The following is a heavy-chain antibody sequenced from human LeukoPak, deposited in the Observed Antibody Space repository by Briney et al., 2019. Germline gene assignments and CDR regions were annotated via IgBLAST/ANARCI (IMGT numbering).Heavy chain of an antibody. Sequence: GGSLRPFCAASGFSFDDYGLTWVRQAPGKGLEWVSGINWNGDSTDYADSVKGRFTISRDNAKNSLYLQMNSLRAEDTALYYCARDLRVVITGYFDCWGQGTLVTVSS. CDR2: INWNGDST. J-gene: IGHJ4*02. D-gene: IGHD3-22*01. V-gene: IGHV3-20*04. CDR1: GFSFDDYG. CDR3: ARDLRVVITGYFDC.